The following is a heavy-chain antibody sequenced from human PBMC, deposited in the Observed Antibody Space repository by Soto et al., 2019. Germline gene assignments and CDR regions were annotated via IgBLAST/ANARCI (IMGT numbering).Heavy chain of an antibody. CDR1: GLTFRISV. D-gene: IGHD2-21*02. CDR2: IKQDGSEK. Sequence: PGGSLRLSCAASGLTFRISVMSWVRQDPGKGLGWVANIKQDGSEKYYVDSVKGRFTISRDNAKNSLYLQMNSLRAEDAAVYYCARDKMAYCSGDCYAGSYYYGMDVWGQGTTVTVSS. CDR3: ARDKMAYCSGDCYAGSYYYGMDV. J-gene: IGHJ6*02. V-gene: IGHV3-7*03.